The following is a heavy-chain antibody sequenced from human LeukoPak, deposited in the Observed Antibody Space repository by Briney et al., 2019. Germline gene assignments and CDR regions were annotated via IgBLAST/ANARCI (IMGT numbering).Heavy chain of an antibody. CDR1: GGSISSSNYY. J-gene: IGHJ4*02. D-gene: IGHD6-19*01. Sequence: SETLSPTCTVSGGSISSSNYYWGWIRQPPGKGLEWIGNIYYSGSTYYKPSLKTRVTIPVDTSKNQFSLKLTSVTAADTAVYYCARHASVDGNWPRPLDYWGQGSLVTVSS. CDR2: IYYSGST. CDR3: ARHASVDGNWPRPLDY. V-gene: IGHV4-39*01.